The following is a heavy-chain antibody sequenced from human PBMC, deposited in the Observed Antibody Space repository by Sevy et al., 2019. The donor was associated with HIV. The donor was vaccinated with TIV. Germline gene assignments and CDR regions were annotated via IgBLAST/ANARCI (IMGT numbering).Heavy chain of an antibody. D-gene: IGHD2-21*01. CDR2: ISSSSTYT. CDR1: GFTFSSYS. CDR3: STSGNCGGDCYSLSSYYFDY. J-gene: IGHJ4*02. Sequence: GGSLRLSCAASGFTFSSYSMNWVRQAPGKGPEWVSSISSSSTYTYYADSVKGRFTISRDNAKNSLYLQMNSLRAEDTAVYYCSTSGNCGGDCYSLSSYYFDYLGQGTLVTVSS. V-gene: IGHV3-21*01.